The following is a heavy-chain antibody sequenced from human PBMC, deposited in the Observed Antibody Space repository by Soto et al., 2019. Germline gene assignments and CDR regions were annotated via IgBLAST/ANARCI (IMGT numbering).Heavy chain of an antibody. D-gene: IGHD6-6*01. Sequence: QVQLVESGGGVVQPGRSLRLSCAASGFTFSSYGMHWVRQAPGKGLECVAVIWYDGSNKYYADSVKGRFTIYRDNSKNTLYLQMNSLRAEDTAVYYCERDWEKYSSSAGSNDYWGQGTLVTVSS. V-gene: IGHV3-33*01. CDR1: GFTFSSYG. CDR3: ERDWEKYSSSAGSNDY. CDR2: IWYDGSNK. J-gene: IGHJ4*02.